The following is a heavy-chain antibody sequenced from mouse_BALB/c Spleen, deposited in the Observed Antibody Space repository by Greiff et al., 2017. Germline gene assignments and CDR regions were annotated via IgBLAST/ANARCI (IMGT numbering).Heavy chain of an antibody. CDR2: IRNKANGYTT. CDR3: ARSYGSIDY. CDR1: GFTFTDYY. J-gene: IGHJ2*01. Sequence: EVMLVESGGGLVQPGGSLRLSCATSGFTFTDYYMSWVRQPPGKALEWLGFIRNKANGYTTEYSASVKGRFTISRDNSQSILYLQMNTLRAEDSATYYCARSYGSIDYWGQGTTLTVSS. V-gene: IGHV7-3*02. D-gene: IGHD1-1*01.